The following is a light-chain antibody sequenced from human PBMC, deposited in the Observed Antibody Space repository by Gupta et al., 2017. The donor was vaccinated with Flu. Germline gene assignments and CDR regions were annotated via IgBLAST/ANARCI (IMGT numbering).Light chain of an antibody. CDR3: QQYNNLPRT. CDR2: GAS. Sequence: EIVMTQSPATLSVSPGERATLSCRASQSVSSTLAWYQQKPGQPPRLLIYGASTRATGVPARFSGSGSGTEFTLTISSLQSEDFAIYYCQQYNNLPRTFGQGTKVEIK. V-gene: IGKV3-15*01. CDR1: QSVSST. J-gene: IGKJ1*01.